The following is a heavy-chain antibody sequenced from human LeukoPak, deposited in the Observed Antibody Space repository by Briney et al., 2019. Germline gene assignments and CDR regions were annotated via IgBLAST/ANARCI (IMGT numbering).Heavy chain of an antibody. CDR1: GYSFTSYD. CDR3: ARCSVGGQKRNDF. Sequence: VASVKVSCKASGYSFTSYDIYWVRQATGQGLEWMGWMNPNSGNRGYALKFQGRVTMTMNTSITTAYMELSGLRSDDTAVYYCARCSVGGQKRNDFWGQGTLVTVSS. D-gene: IGHD2-15*01. V-gene: IGHV1-8*01. CDR2: MNPNSGNR. J-gene: IGHJ4*02.